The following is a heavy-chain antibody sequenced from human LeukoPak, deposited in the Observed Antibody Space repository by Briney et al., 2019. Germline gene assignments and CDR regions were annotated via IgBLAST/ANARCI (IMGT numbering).Heavy chain of an antibody. CDR3: ARDGSGIYYYYYYTMDV. D-gene: IGHD3-10*01. CDR1: GFTFSSYS. CDR2: ISSSSSTI. Sequence: GGSLRLSCAASGFTFSSYSMNWVRQAPGKGLEWVSYISSSSSTIYYADSVKGRFTISRDNAKNSLYLQMNSLRAEDTAVYYCARDGSGIYYYYYYTMDVWGQGTTVTVSS. J-gene: IGHJ6*02. V-gene: IGHV3-48*01.